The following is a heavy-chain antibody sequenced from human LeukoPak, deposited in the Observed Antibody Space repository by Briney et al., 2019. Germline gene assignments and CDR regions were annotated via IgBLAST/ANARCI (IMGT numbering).Heavy chain of an antibody. CDR3: ARDGDYGDYNY. CDR1: GFTFNSYW. Sequence: GGSLRLSCAASGFTFNSYWMHWVRQAPGKGLEWVSSISSSSSYIYYADSVKGRFTISRDNSKNTLYLQMNSLRAEDTAVYYCARDGDYGDYNYWGQGTLVTVSS. V-gene: IGHV3-21*01. J-gene: IGHJ4*02. CDR2: ISSSSSYI. D-gene: IGHD4-17*01.